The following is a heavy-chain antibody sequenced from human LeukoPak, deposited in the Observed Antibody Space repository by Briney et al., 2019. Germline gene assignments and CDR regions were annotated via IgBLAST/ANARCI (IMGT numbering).Heavy chain of an antibody. D-gene: IGHD2-15*01. CDR2: IYYSGST. J-gene: IGHJ4*02. CDR1: GGSISSYY. Sequence: SETLSLTCTVSGGSISSYYWSWIRQPPGKGLEWIGYIYYSGSTNYNPSLKSRVTISVDTSKNQFSLKLSSVTAADTAVYYCARRRGGFTFDYWGQGTLVTVSS. V-gene: IGHV4-59*08. CDR3: ARRRGGFTFDY.